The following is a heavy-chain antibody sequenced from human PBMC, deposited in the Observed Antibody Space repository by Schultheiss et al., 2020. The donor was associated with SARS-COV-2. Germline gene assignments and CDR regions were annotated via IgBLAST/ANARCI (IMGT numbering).Heavy chain of an antibody. J-gene: IGHJ5*02. CDR1: GGSISSYY. Sequence: ESLKISCTVSGGSISSYYWSWIRQPPGKGLEWIGYIYYSGSTNYNPSLKSRVTISVDTSKNQFSLKLSSVTAADTAVYYCARVGYYYDSSGAYNWFDPWGQGTLVTVSS. V-gene: IGHV4-59*01. CDR2: IYYSGST. CDR3: ARVGYYYDSSGAYNWFDP. D-gene: IGHD3-22*01.